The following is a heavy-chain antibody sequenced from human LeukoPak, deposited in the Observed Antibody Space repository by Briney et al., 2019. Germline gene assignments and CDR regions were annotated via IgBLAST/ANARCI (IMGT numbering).Heavy chain of an antibody. V-gene: IGHV3-30-3*01. Sequence: PGGSLRLSCAASGFTFSSYAMHWVRQAPGKGLEWVAVISYDGSNKYYADSVKGRFTISRDNSKNTLYPQMNSLRAEDTAVYYCARDSSDYDYVWGSYRYRSRNTGTFDYWGQGTLVTVSS. CDR2: ISYDGSNK. D-gene: IGHD3-16*02. J-gene: IGHJ4*02. CDR3: ARDSSDYDYVWGSYRYRSRNTGTFDY. CDR1: GFTFSSYA.